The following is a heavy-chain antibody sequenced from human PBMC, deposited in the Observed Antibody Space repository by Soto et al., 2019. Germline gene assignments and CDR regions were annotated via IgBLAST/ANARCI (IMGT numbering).Heavy chain of an antibody. J-gene: IGHJ6*03. CDR3: ARASTVYYYYYLDV. D-gene: IGHD4-17*01. Sequence: GGSLRLSCAASGFTFSSYCMSWVRQAPGKGLEWVSYISSSSSNKYYADSVKGRFTISRDNAKNSLYLQMNSLRAEDTAVYYCARASTVYYYYYLDVSGKGTTVTVSS. V-gene: IGHV3-48*01. CDR2: ISSSSSNK. CDR1: GFTFSSYC.